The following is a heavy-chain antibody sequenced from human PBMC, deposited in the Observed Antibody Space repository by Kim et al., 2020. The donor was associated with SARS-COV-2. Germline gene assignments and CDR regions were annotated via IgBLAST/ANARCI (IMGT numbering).Heavy chain of an antibody. D-gene: IGHD6-13*01. Sequence: ASVKVSCKASGYTFTSYAMHWVRQAPGQRLEWMGWINAGNGNTKYSQKFQGRVTITRDTSASTAYMELSSLRSEDTAVYYCARSRSSSWSYEYFQHWGQGTLVTVSS. CDR3: ARSRSSSWSYEYFQH. J-gene: IGHJ1*01. CDR1: GYTFTSYA. V-gene: IGHV1-3*01. CDR2: INAGNGNT.